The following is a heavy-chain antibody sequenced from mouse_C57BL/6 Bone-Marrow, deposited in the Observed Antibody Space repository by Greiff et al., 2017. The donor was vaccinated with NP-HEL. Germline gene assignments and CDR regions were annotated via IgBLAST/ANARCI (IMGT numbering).Heavy chain of an antibody. CDR2: IWTGGGT. CDR3: ASLDSSGPFAY. CDR1: GFSLTSYA. J-gene: IGHJ3*01. D-gene: IGHD3-2*02. Sequence: LVAPSQSLSITCTVSGFSLTSYAISWVRQPPGKGLEWRGVIWTGGGTNYNSALKSRLSISKDNSKSQVFLKMNSLQTDDTARYYCASLDSSGPFAYWGQGTLVTVSA. V-gene: IGHV2-9-1*01.